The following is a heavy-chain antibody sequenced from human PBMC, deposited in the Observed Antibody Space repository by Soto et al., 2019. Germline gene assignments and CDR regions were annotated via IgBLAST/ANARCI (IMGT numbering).Heavy chain of an antibody. J-gene: IGHJ4*02. V-gene: IGHV3-64D*06. CDR2: ISTNGGST. CDR3: VKGEYYYDSSGYYPFDY. Sequence: PGGSLRLSCSASGFTFSIYAMHWVRQALGKGLEYVSSISTNGGSTHYADSVKGRFTISRDNSKNTQYLQMSSLRADDTAVYYCVKGEYYYDSSGYYPFDYWGQGTLVTVSS. D-gene: IGHD3-22*01. CDR1: GFTFSIYA.